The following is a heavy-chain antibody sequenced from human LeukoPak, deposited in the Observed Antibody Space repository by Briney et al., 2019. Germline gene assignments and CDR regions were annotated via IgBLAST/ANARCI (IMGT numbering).Heavy chain of an antibody. CDR3: ARVLGSGYTYYFDY. Sequence: PSETLSLTCTVFGGSISSHYWSWIRQPPGKGLEWIGYIYYSGSTNYNPSLKSRVTISVDTSKNQFSLKLSSVTAADTAVYYCARVLGSGYTYYFDYWGQGTLVTVSS. CDR2: IYYSGST. CDR1: GGSISSHY. J-gene: IGHJ4*02. D-gene: IGHD3-22*01. V-gene: IGHV4-59*11.